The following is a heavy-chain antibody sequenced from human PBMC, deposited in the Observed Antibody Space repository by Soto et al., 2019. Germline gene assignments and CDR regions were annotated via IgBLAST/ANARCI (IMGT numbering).Heavy chain of an antibody. J-gene: IGHJ4*02. D-gene: IGHD3-22*01. V-gene: IGHV3-20*04. CDR3: ARRVYDSSGNSYFDY. CDR1: GFTFSSYA. Sequence: PGGSLRLSCAASGFTFSSYAMIWVRQAPGKGLEWVSGLTWNGDSTGYAGSVKGRFTISRDNAQKSLFLQMNSLSPEDTALYYCARRVYDSSGNSYFDYWGQGTQVTVSS. CDR2: LTWNGDST.